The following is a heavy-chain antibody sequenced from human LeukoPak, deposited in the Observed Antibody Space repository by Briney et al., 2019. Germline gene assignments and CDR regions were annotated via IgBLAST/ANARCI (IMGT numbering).Heavy chain of an antibody. Sequence: ASVKVSCKASGYTFTSYDINWVRQATGQGLEWMGWMNPNSGNTGYAQKFQGRVTMTRNTSISTAYMELSSLRSEDTAVYYCARGLMYNSSWYYYYYMDVWGKGTTVTISS. J-gene: IGHJ6*03. CDR3: ARGLMYNSSWYYYYYMDV. CDR2: MNPNSGNT. D-gene: IGHD6-13*01. V-gene: IGHV1-8*01. CDR1: GYTFTSYD.